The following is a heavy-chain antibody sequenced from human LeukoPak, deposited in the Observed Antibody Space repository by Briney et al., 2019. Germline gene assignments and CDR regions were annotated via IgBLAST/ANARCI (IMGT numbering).Heavy chain of an antibody. CDR3: ARPYGDYGVDAFDI. J-gene: IGHJ3*02. V-gene: IGHV4-39*01. D-gene: IGHD4-17*01. CDR2: IYYSGST. CDR1: GGSISSSSYY. Sequence: SETLSRTCTVSGGSISSSSYYWGWIRQPPGKGLEWIGSIYYSGSTYYNPSLKSRVTISVDTSKNQFSLKLSSVTAADTAVYYCARPYGDYGVDAFDIWGQGTMVTVSS.